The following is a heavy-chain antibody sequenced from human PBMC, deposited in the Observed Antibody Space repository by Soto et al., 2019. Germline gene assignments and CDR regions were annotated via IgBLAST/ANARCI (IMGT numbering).Heavy chain of an antibody. CDR3: AVSLYGVVLHYYYRLDV. CDR2: INPNSGGT. D-gene: IGHD3-3*01. CDR1: GYTFTGYY. J-gene: IGHJ6*02. V-gene: IGHV1-2*02. Sequence: ASVKVSCKASGYTFTGYYIHWVRQAPGQGLEWMGWINPNSGGTNYPQKFQGRVTMTRDTSISTAYMEISGLTFEDTAFYYCAVSLYGVVLHYYYRLDVWGPGTSVTVSS.